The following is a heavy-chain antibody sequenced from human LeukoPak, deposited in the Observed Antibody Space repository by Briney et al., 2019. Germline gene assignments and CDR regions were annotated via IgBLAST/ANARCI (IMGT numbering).Heavy chain of an antibody. J-gene: IGHJ4*02. V-gene: IGHV1-18*04. Sequence: ASVKVSCKASGYTFTSYGISWVRQAPGQGLEWMGWISAYNGNTNYAQKLQGRVTMTTDTSTSTAYMELRSLRSDDTAVYYCAIDRAWFGELPSQLWGQGTLVTVSS. CDR2: ISAYNGNT. CDR1: GYTFTSYG. CDR3: AIDRAWFGELPSQL. D-gene: IGHD3-10*01.